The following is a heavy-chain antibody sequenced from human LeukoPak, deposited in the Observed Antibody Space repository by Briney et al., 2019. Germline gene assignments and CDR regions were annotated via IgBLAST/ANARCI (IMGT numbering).Heavy chain of an antibody. D-gene: IGHD3-22*01. Sequence: GRSLRLSCAASGFTFSSYGMHWVRQAPGKGLECVAVIWYDGSNKYYADSVKGRFTISRDNSKNTLYLQMNSLRAEDTAVYYCAKGMGCSGYYPVDYWGQGTLVTVSS. CDR3: AKGMGCSGYYPVDY. V-gene: IGHV3-33*06. CDR1: GFTFSSYG. J-gene: IGHJ4*02. CDR2: IWYDGSNK.